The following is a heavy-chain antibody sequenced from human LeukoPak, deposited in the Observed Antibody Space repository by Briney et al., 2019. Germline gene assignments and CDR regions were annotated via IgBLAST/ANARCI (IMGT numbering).Heavy chain of an antibody. CDR1: GFTFDDYG. V-gene: IGHV3-9*01. D-gene: IGHD5-18*01. Sequence: HPGGSLRLSCAASGFTFDDYGMHWVRQAPGKGPEWVSGISWNSGSKVYADSVKGRFTISRDNAKNSLYLQMNSLRAEDTALYYCVKGYTYVIQGCFNYWGQGTLVPVSS. J-gene: IGHJ4*02. CDR2: ISWNSGSK. CDR3: VKGYTYVIQGCFNY.